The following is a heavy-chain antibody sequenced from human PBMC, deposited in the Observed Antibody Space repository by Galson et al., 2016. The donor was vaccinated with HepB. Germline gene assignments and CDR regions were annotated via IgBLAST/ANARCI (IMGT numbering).Heavy chain of an antibody. V-gene: IGHV4-30-4*01. CDR3: ARGKYFESSGPFGSGGYYFDN. CDR1: GGSISSGDYY. J-gene: IGHJ4*02. D-gene: IGHD3-22*01. Sequence: TLSLTCTVSGGSISSGDYYWTWIRQTPEKGLEWIGYMYNTGDTYYNPSLKNRLGLSLDMSKNQFSLQLTSVTAADTALYYCARGKYFESSGPFGSGGYYFDNWGQGTLVIVSS. CDR2: MYNTGDT.